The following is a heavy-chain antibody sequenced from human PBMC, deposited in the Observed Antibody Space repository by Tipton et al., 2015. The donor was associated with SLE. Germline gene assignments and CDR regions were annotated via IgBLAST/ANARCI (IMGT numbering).Heavy chain of an antibody. J-gene: IGHJ3*01. CDR3: VRERKYVVRFRELVAPDL. V-gene: IGHV4-34*01. CDR2: INHTGGT. CDR1: GGSFSDYY. Sequence: TLSLTCAVYGGSFSDYYWSWIRQTPGEGLEWIGEINHTGGTNYNPSLESRVTMSVDTSKNQFSLKLSSVTAADTAMYYCVRERKYVVRFRELVAPDLWGQGTANTVSS. D-gene: IGHD1-26*01.